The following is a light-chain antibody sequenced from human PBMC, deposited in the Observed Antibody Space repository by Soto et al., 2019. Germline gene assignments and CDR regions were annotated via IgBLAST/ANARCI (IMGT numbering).Light chain of an antibody. Sequence: DIQMTQSPSTLSASVGDRVTITRRASQSITGWLAWYQQKPGKAPKLLIYDASSLESGVPSRFSGSGSGTDYTLTISSLQPDDSGTYYCQQYKSMYTFGQGTKVEIK. CDR3: QQYKSMYT. CDR1: QSITGW. V-gene: IGKV1-5*01. CDR2: DAS. J-gene: IGKJ2*01.